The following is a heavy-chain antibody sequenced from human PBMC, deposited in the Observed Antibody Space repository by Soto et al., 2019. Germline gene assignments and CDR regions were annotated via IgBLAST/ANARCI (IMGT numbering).Heavy chain of an antibody. D-gene: IGHD4-17*01. CDR1: GLSFDNYA. Sequence: EVQFLESGGGVVRPGGSLRLSCGASGLSFDNYAMTWVRQSPGKGLEWLACITGNGAVTSYTDSVRGRFTISRDNSKNTLYLQMDSLRADDTAVYYCGKDPNGDYFGTFDFWGQGTTVTVSS. J-gene: IGHJ3*01. V-gene: IGHV3-23*01. CDR2: ITGNGAVT. CDR3: GKDPNGDYFGTFDF.